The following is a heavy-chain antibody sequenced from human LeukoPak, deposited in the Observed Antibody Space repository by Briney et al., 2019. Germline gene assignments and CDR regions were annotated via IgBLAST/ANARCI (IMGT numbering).Heavy chain of an antibody. D-gene: IGHD6-13*01. CDR1: GFTFNTYA. Sequence: GGSLRLSCAASGFTFNTYAMSWVRQAPWKGLEWVSSISGSGGSTFYADSVKGRFTISRDNSKNTLYLQMNSLRAEDTAVYYCAKDLSDSSRVPGDYWGQGTLVTVSS. CDR3: AKDLSDSSRVPGDY. CDR2: ISGSGGST. V-gene: IGHV3-23*01. J-gene: IGHJ4*02.